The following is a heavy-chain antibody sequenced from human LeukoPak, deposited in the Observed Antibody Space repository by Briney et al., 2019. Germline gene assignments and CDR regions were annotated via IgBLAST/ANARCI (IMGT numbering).Heavy chain of an antibody. CDR1: GGSFSGYY. CDR3: ARVSWFPGTSYYYMDV. V-gene: IGHV4-34*01. CDR2: INHSGST. D-gene: IGHD1-1*01. Sequence: KPSETLSLTCAVYGGSFSGYYWSWIRQPPGKGLEWIGEINHSGSTNYNPSLKSRVTISVDTSKNQFSLNLTSVTAADSAVYYCARVSWFPGTSYYYMDVWGKGTTVTVSS. J-gene: IGHJ6*03.